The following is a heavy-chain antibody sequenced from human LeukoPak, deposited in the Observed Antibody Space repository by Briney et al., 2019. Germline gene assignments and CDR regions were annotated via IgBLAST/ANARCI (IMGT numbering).Heavy chain of an antibody. CDR1: GGTFSSYA. CDR2: IIPIFGTA. D-gene: IGHD3-9*01. V-gene: IGHV1-69*05. J-gene: IGHJ4*02. CDR3: ARDPPNVLRYFDWLPSPYFDY. Sequence: ASVKVSCKASGGTFSSYAISWVRQAPGQGLEWMGGIIPIFGTANYAQKFQGRVTITTDESTSTAYMELSSLRSEDTAVYYCARDPPNVLRYFDWLPSPYFDYWGQGTLVTVSS.